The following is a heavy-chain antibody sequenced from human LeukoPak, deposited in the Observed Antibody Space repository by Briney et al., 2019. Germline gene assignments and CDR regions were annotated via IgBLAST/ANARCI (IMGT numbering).Heavy chain of an antibody. D-gene: IGHD2-21*02. Sequence: PGGSLRLSCAASGFNFGIYSMNWVRQAPGKRLEWVSSISSSSRYIFYADSVKGRFTISRDNAKNSLYLQMNSLGAEDTAVYYCARVSAEQVVTAILGRIDYWGRGTLVTVSS. CDR1: GFNFGIYS. J-gene: IGHJ4*02. V-gene: IGHV3-21*04. CDR3: ARVSAEQVVTAILGRIDY. CDR2: ISSSSRYI.